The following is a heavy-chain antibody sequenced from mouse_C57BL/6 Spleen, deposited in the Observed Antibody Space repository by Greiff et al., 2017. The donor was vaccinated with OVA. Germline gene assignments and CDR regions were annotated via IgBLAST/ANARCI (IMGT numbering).Heavy chain of an antibody. J-gene: IGHJ3*01. CDR1: GFNIKDDY. V-gene: IGHV14-4*01. CDR3: TASIISVAWFAY. CDR2: IDPENGDT. Sequence: VQLQQSGAELVRPGASVKLSCTASGFNIKDDYMHWVKQRPEQGLEWIGWIDPENGDTEYASKFQGKATITADTSSNTAYLQLSSLTSEDTAVYYCTASIISVAWFAYWGQGTLVTVSA. D-gene: IGHD1-1*01.